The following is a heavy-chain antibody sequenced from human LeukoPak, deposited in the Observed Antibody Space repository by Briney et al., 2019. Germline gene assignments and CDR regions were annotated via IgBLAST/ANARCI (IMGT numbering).Heavy chain of an antibody. CDR3: ARDRAYYYMDV. CDR2: ISSSGSTT. D-gene: IGHD3-10*01. J-gene: IGHJ6*03. Sequence: GGSLRLSCAASGFTFSDYYMSWIRQAPGKGLEWVSYISSSGSTTDYADSVKGRFSISRDNAKNSLYLQINSLRAEDTAVYYCARDRAYYYMDVWGKGTTVTVSS. V-gene: IGHV3-11*04. CDR1: GFTFSDYY.